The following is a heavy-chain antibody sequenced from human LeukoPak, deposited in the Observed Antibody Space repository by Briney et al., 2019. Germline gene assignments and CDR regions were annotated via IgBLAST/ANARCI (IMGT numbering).Heavy chain of an antibody. CDR3: ARDNGRNGFDI. CDR2: ISSDGSRI. Sequence: GGSLRLSCAASEFTFSSYWMHWVRQAPGKGLVWVSRISSDGSRISYADSVKGRFTISRDDAKKTLDLQMNSLRAEDTAVYFCARDNGRNGFDIWGQGTMVTVSS. J-gene: IGHJ3*02. CDR1: EFTFSSYW. V-gene: IGHV3-74*01.